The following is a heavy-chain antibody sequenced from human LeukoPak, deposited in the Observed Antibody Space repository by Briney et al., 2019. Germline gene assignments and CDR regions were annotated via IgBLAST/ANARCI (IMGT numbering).Heavy chain of an antibody. V-gene: IGHV4-4*07. CDR2: IYTSGST. Sequence: SETLSLTCTVSGGSISSYYWSWIRQPAGKGLEWIGRIYTSGSTNYNPSLKSRVTISVDTSKNQFSLKLSSVTAADTAVYYCAREPFIGYYYDSSGYYGGRWFDPWGQGTLVTVSS. J-gene: IGHJ5*02. CDR3: AREPFIGYYYDSSGYYGGRWFDP. CDR1: GGSISSYY. D-gene: IGHD3-22*01.